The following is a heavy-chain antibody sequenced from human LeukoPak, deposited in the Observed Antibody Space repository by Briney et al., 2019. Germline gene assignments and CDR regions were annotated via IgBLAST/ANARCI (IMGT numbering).Heavy chain of an antibody. CDR2: VSAYNGNT. Sequence: ASVKVSCKASGYTFTSHGIIWVRQAPGQGLEWMGWVSAYNGNTKYAQKVQGRVTMTTDTSTSTAYMELRSLRSDDTAVYYCARATYYYDSRGYSHWFDPWGQGTLVTVSS. CDR1: GYTFTSHG. J-gene: IGHJ5*02. V-gene: IGHV1-18*01. CDR3: ARATYYYDSRGYSHWFDP. D-gene: IGHD3-22*01.